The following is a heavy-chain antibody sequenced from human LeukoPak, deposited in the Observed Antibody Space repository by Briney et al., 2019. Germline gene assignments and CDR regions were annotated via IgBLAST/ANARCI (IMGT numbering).Heavy chain of an antibody. J-gene: IGHJ3*02. D-gene: IGHD5-24*01. V-gene: IGHV3-30*04. CDR2: ISYDGSNK. Sequence: GGSLRLSCAASGFTFSSYAMHWVRQAPGKGLEWVAVISYDGSNKYYADSVKGRFTISRDNSKNTLYLQMNSLRAEDTAVYYCARAKMATMGYQWDFGDAFDIWGQGTMVTVSS. CDR1: GFTFSSYA. CDR3: ARAKMATMGYQWDFGDAFDI.